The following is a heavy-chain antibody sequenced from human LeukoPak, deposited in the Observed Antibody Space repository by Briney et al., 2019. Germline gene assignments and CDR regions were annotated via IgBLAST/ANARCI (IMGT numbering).Heavy chain of an antibody. D-gene: IGHD3-3*01. V-gene: IGHV3-48*03. J-gene: IGHJ6*02. CDR3: ARKYNFWSGSDYYYGMDV. Sequence: GGSLRLSCAASGFTFNSHEMNWVRQAPGKGLEWVSYISSSGNTIYYADSVKGRFTISRENGKNSLYLQMNSLRAEDTAVYYCARKYNFWSGSDYYYGMDVWGQGTTVTVSS. CDR1: GFTFNSHE. CDR2: ISSSGNTI.